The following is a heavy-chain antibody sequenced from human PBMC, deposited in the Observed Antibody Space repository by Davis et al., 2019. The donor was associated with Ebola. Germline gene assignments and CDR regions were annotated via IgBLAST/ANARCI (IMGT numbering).Heavy chain of an antibody. J-gene: IGHJ4*02. V-gene: IGHV3-53*05. Sequence: GGSLRLSCAASGFTVSSNYMSWVRQAPGKGLEWVSVIYSGGSTYYADSVKGRFTISRDNSKNILYLQMSSLRAEDTAVYYCVKGIVGTAKVYWGQGTLVTVSS. CDR1: GFTVSSNY. CDR2: IYSGGST. CDR3: VKGIVGTAKVY. D-gene: IGHD1-26*01.